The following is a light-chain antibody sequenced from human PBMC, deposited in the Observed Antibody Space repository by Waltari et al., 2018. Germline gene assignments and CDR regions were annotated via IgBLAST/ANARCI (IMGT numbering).Light chain of an antibody. CDR1: SGHSTNI. V-gene: IGLV4-69*01. J-gene: IGLJ2*01. CDR2: VNSDGTH. Sequence: QLVLTQSPSASASLGASVKLTCTLSSGHSTNIIAWLQQQPEKGPRYLMNVNSDGTHNKGARISDRFSGSRSGPVRYLTLSSLQSEDEGDYYYQTGGHGTWVFGGGTMLTV. CDR3: QTGGHGTWV.